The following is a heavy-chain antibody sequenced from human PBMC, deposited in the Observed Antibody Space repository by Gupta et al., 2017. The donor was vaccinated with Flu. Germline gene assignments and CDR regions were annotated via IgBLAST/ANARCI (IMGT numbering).Heavy chain of an antibody. CDR3: ARPGGDCSGGSCYYFFHYPGMAV. CDR2: IIPIFGTA. Sequence: AISWVRQAPGQGLEWMGGIIPIFGTANYAQKVQGRVTITADDSTSTAYMDLSSLRSEDTAVYYCARPGGDCSGGSCYYFFHYPGMAVWGQGT. D-gene: IGHD2-15*01. J-gene: IGHJ6*02. V-gene: IGHV1-69*01. CDR1: A.